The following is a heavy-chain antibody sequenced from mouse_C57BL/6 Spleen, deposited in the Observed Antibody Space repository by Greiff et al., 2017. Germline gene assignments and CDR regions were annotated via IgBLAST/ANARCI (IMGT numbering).Heavy chain of an antibody. Sequence: EVKLQESGGGLVKPGGSLKLSCAASGFTFSDYGMHWVRQAPEKGLEWVAYISSGSSTIYYADTVKGRFTISRDNAKNTLFLQMTSLRSEDTAMYYCARSRLRYAMDYWGQGASVTVSS. CDR3: ARSRLRYAMDY. D-gene: IGHD1-1*01. J-gene: IGHJ4*01. CDR2: ISSGSSTI. V-gene: IGHV5-17*01. CDR1: GFTFSDYG.